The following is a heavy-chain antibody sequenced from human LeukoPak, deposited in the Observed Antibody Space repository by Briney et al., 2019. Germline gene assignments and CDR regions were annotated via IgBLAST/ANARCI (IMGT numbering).Heavy chain of an antibody. CDR2: ISDSGGRT. CDR1: GITLSNYG. CDR3: AKRGVVIRVILVGFHKEAYYFDS. V-gene: IGHV3-23*01. D-gene: IGHD3-22*01. Sequence: AGGSLRLSCAVSGITLSNYGMSWVRQAPGKGLEWVAGISDSGGRTKYADSVKGQFTISRDNPKNTLYLQMNSLRAEDTAVYFCAKRGVVIRVILVGFHKEAYYFDSWGQGALVTVSS. J-gene: IGHJ4*02.